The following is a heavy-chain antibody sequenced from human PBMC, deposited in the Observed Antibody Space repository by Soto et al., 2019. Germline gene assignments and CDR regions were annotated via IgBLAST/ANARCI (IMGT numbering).Heavy chain of an antibody. CDR2: LNHRGST. CDR3: AKYYRWTGPRQ. CDR1: GGSFSGYY. D-gene: IGHD3-10*01. V-gene: IGHV4-34*01. J-gene: IGHJ4*02. Sequence: QVQLQQWGAGLLKPSETLSLTCAVYGGSFSGYYWSWIRQPPGKGLEWMGELNHRGSTNYNPSLKSRVTISVDKSKNHFSLKLSSVTAADTAVYYCAKYYRWTGPRQWGQGTLVAVSS.